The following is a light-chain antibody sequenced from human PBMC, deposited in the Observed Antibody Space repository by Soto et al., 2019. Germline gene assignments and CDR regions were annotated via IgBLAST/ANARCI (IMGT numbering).Light chain of an antibody. Sequence: EVVLTQSPATLSVSPGAGATLSCRASQSVGSNLAWYQQKPGQTPRVLIYGASTRAIGIPARFSATGSGTEFTLTISSLQSEDFAVYYCQQYNIWPPITFGQGTRLEIK. V-gene: IGKV3-15*01. CDR1: QSVGSN. CDR3: QQYNIWPPIT. J-gene: IGKJ5*01. CDR2: GAS.